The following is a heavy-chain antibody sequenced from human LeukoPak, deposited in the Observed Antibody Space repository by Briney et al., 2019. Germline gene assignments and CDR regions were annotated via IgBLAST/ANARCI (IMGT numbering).Heavy chain of an antibody. CDR1: GFTFSSYA. CDR2: ISYDGSNK. V-gene: IGHV3-30-3*01. J-gene: IGHJ5*02. CDR3: ARDFSAVEQQLLNWFDP. Sequence: GGSLRLSCAASGFTFSSYAMHWVRQAPGKGLEWVAVISYDGSNKYYADSVKGRFTISRDNSKNTLYLQMNSLRAEDTAVYYCARDFSAVEQQLLNWFDPWGQGTLVTVSS. D-gene: IGHD6-13*01.